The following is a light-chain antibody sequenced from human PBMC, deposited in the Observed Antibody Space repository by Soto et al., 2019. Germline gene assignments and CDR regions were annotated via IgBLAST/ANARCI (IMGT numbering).Light chain of an antibody. Sequence: EIVMTQSPATLSVSPGEGATLSCRASQSVRSNLAWYHQKPGQAPRLLIYAASSRATGSPDRFSGGGSGTDFTLTISRLEPEDFAVYYCQQFSSYPLTFGGWTKVDIK. V-gene: IGKV3-20*01. CDR3: QQFSSYPLT. CDR1: QSVRSN. J-gene: IGKJ4*01. CDR2: AAS.